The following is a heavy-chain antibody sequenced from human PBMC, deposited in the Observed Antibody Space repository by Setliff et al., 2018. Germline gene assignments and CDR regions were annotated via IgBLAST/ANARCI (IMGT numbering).Heavy chain of an antibody. CDR2: INHSGSA. J-gene: IGHJ5*02. D-gene: IGHD3-22*01. CDR3: ARAHTWSLPNDNSGYPGWFDP. V-gene: IGHV4-34*01. Sequence: TSETLSLTCAASGGTFSDYYWTWIRQPPGKGLEWVGEINHSGSANYNPSLKSRVTISVDTSKNQFSLNLSSVTAADTAVYYCARAHTWSLPNDNSGYPGWFDPWGQGTLVTVSS. CDR1: GGTFSDYY.